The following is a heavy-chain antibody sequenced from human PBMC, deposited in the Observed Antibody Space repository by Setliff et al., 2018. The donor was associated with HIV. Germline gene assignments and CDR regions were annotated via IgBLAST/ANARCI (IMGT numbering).Heavy chain of an antibody. Sequence: GASVKVSCKASGYTFTNYYMHWVRQAPGQGLEWMGWINPNSGGTNYAQKFQGRVTMTRDTSISTAYMELSRLRSDDTAVYYCARESMLRGLRHAVDIWGQGTMVTVSS. CDR3: ARESMLRGLRHAVDI. V-gene: IGHV1-2*02. CDR1: GYTFTNYY. J-gene: IGHJ3*02. D-gene: IGHD3-10*01. CDR2: INPNSGGT.